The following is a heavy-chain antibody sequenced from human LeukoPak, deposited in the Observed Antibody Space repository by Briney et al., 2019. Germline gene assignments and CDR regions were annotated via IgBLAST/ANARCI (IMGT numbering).Heavy chain of an antibody. J-gene: IGHJ4*02. CDR1: GGSFSGYY. Sequence: TSETLSLTCAVYGGSFSGYYWSWIRQPPGKGLEWIGEINHSGSTNYNPSLKSRVTISVDTSKNQFSLKLSPVTAADTAVYYCARGWVYNFDYWGQGTLVTVSS. D-gene: IGHD5/OR15-5a*01. CDR2: INHSGST. CDR3: ARGWVYNFDY. V-gene: IGHV4-34*01.